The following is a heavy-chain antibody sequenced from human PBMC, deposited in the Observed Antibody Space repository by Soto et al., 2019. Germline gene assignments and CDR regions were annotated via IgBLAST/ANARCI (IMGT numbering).Heavy chain of an antibody. V-gene: IGHV3-48*03. CDR2: ISSSGSTI. Sequence: GGSLRLSCAASGFTFSSYEMNWVRQAPGKGLEWVSYISSSGSTIYYADSVKGRFTISRDNAKNSLYLQMSSLRAEDTAVYYCARVGKYYDSSGYYYWGQGTLVTVSS. CDR3: ARVGKYYDSSGYYY. D-gene: IGHD3-22*01. CDR1: GFTFSSYE. J-gene: IGHJ4*02.